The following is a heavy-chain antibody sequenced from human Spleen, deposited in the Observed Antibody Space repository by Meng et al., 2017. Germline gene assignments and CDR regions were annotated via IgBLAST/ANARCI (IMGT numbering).Heavy chain of an antibody. CDR1: GFTFSNAW. CDR3: TGHIDY. J-gene: IGHJ4*02. Sequence: GGSLRLSCEGSGFTFSNAWMNWVRQVSGKRLEWVGCIKSKPDGESTDYAAPVKGRFTITRDDSKNTVYLQMNSLETEDAAVYYCTGHIDYWGQGTLVTVSS. V-gene: IGHV3-15*01. CDR2: IKSKPDGEST.